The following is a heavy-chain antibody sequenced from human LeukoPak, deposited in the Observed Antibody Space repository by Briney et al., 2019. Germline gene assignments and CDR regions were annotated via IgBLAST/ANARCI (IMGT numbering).Heavy chain of an antibody. V-gene: IGHV3-7*01. CDR2: IKQDGNEK. CDR1: GFTLSRYW. J-gene: IGHJ3*02. Sequence: GRSLRLSCAASGFTLSRYWMTWVRQAPGKGLEFVACIKQDGNEKYYVGSVKGRFTVSRDTATNSLHLQMNSRRVEDTAMYYCANVGDGYSDAFYIWGQGTMVTVSS. CDR3: ANVGDGYSDAFYI. D-gene: IGHD5-24*01.